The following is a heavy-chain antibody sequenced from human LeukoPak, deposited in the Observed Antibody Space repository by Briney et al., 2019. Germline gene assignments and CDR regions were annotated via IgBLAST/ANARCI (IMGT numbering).Heavy chain of an antibody. V-gene: IGHV3-11*04. D-gene: IGHD1-26*01. J-gene: IGHJ3*02. CDR1: GFTFSNYW. CDR2: ISSSGSTI. CDR3: ARDSGSYYAFDI. Sequence: GGSLRLSWAASGFTFSNYWMSWVRQAPGKGLEWVSYISSSGSTIYYADSVKGRFTISRDNAKNSLYLQMNSLRAEDTAVYYCARDSGSYYAFDIWGQGTMVTVSS.